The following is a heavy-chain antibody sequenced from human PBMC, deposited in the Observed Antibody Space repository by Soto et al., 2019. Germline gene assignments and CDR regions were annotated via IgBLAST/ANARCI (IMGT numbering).Heavy chain of an antibody. CDR1: GGSFSGYY. CDR3: ATGVDWDYYYGMDV. J-gene: IGHJ6*02. CDR2: INHSGST. D-gene: IGHD3-9*01. Sequence: SETLSLTCAVYGGSFSGYYWSWIRQPPGKGLEWIGEINHSGSTNYNPSLKSRVTISVDTSKNQFSLKLSPVTAADTAVYYCATGVDWDYYYGMDVWGQGTTVT. V-gene: IGHV4-34*01.